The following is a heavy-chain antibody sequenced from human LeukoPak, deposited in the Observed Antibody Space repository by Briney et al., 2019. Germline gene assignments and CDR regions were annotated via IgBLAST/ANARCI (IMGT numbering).Heavy chain of an antibody. CDR3: AKGRNYDFWSGYYIQDY. D-gene: IGHD3-3*01. V-gene: IGHV3-23*01. J-gene: IGHJ4*02. CDR2: ISGSGGST. CDR1: GFAFSRYA. Sequence: GGSLRLSCAASGFAFSRYAMSWVRQAPGKGLEWVSAISGSGGSTYYADSVKGRFTISRDNSKNTLYLQMNSLRAEDTAVYYCAKGRNYDFWSGYYIQDYWGQGTLLTVSS.